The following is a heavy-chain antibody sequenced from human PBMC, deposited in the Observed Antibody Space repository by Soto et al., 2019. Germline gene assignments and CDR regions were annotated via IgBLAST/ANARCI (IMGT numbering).Heavy chain of an antibody. V-gene: IGHV3-30*18. CDR3: AKDRGYEDIVVVVAAFDI. CDR2: ISYDGSNK. CDR1: GFTFSSYG. D-gene: IGHD2-15*01. Sequence: GGSLRLSCAASGFTFSSYGMHWVRQAPGKGLEWVAVISYDGSNKYYADSVKGRFTISRDNSKNTLYLQMNSLRAEDTAVYYCAKDRGYEDIVVVVAAFDIWGQGTMVTVSS. J-gene: IGHJ3*02.